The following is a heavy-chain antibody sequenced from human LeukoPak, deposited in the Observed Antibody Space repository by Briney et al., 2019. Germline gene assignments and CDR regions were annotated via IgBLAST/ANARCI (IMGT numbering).Heavy chain of an antibody. CDR2: IYHSGST. J-gene: IGHJ4*02. CDR3: ARAIPNSYGMYYFDY. CDR1: GYSISSGYY. D-gene: IGHD5-18*01. V-gene: IGHV4-38-2*02. Sequence: SETLSLTCTVSGYSISSGYYWGWIRQPPGEGLEWIGSIYHSGSTYYNPSLKSRVTISVDTSKNQFSLKLSSVTAADTAVYYCARAIPNSYGMYYFDYWGQGTLVTVSS.